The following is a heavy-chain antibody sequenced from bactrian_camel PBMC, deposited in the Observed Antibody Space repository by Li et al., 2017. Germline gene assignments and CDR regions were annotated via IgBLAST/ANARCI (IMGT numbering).Heavy chain of an antibody. CDR1: GPSYRNYT. D-gene: IGHD5*01. V-gene: IGHV3S55*01. J-gene: IGHJ4*01. Sequence: HVQLVESGGGAVQAGGSLTLSCVVSGPSYRNYTMGWFRQVAGKERELVASLRYDGSAGYADAVKGRFTISYVNAKNTLYLQMNNLKTEDTAMYYCATREARPTTLGQACRPNYWGQGTQVTVS. CDR3: ATREARPTTLGQACRPNY. CDR2: LRYDGSA.